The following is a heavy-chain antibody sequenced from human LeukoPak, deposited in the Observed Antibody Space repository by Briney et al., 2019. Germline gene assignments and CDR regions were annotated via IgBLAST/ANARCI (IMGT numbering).Heavy chain of an antibody. V-gene: IGHV4-39*01. CDR1: GGSFSGYY. Sequence: PSETLSLTCAVYGGSFSGYYWGWIRQPPGKGLEWIGSIYYSGSTYYNPSLKSRVTISVDTSKNQFSLKLSSVTAADTAVYYCAGQQLAKDGMDVWGQGTTVTVSS. CDR3: AGQQLAKDGMDV. D-gene: IGHD6-13*01. J-gene: IGHJ6*02. CDR2: IYYSGST.